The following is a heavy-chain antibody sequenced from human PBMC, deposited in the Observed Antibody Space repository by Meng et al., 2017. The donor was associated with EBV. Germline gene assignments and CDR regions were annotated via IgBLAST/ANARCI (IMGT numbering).Heavy chain of an antibody. J-gene: IGHJ4*02. CDR2: MNPNSGNT. D-gene: IGHD4-17*01. V-gene: IGHV1-8*01. CDR3: ARGRDGDYALVY. CDR1: GYTFTSYE. Sequence: QVQLVQSGAEVKKPGASVKVSCKASGYTFTSYEINWVREATGQGHEWMGWMNPNSGNTGYAQKFQGRVTMTRNTSISTAYMELSSLRSEDTAVYYCARGRDGDYALVYWGQGTLVTVSS.